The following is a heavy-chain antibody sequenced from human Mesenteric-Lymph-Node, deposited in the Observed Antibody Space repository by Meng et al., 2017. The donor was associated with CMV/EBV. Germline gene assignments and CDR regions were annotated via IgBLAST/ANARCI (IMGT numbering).Heavy chain of an antibody. CDR1: GGTFSSYT. Sequence: ASVKVSCKASGGTFSSYTISWVRQAPGQGLEWMGWISAYNGNTNYAQKLQGRVTMTTDTSTSTAYMELRSLRSDDTAVYYCAREVKGYCSSTSCYRGAFDIWGQGTMVTVSS. CDR2: ISAYNGNT. J-gene: IGHJ3*02. CDR3: AREVKGYCSSTSCYRGAFDI. V-gene: IGHV1-18*01. D-gene: IGHD2-2*02.